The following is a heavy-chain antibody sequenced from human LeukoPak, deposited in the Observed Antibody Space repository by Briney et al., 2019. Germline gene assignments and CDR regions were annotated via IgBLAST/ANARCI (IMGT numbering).Heavy chain of an antibody. Sequence: GGSLRLSCVASGFTFSNYWMSWVRQAPGKGLEWVANIKQDGTEQYYMDSVKGRLTISRDNAKNSLYLQLNSLRAEDTAVYYCADFAATGTGYWGQGTLVTVSS. CDR1: GFTFSNYW. D-gene: IGHD2-8*02. CDR2: IKQDGTEQ. CDR3: ADFAATGTGY. J-gene: IGHJ4*02. V-gene: IGHV3-7*01.